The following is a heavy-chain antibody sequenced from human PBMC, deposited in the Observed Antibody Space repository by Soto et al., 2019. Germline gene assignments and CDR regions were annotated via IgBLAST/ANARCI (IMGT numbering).Heavy chain of an antibody. V-gene: IGHV3-49*03. CDR2: IRSKVYGGTA. J-gene: IGHJ4*02. CDR3: ARDTGIVLVPDAIEEDFLSS. Sequence: GGSLRLSCTASGFTFGDYAMSWFRQAPGKGLEWVGFIRSKVYGGTAVYAASVKDRFTISRDDPKNIAYLQLNSLKNEDTGVYYCARDTGIVLVPDAIEEDFLSSWGQGTLVTVSS. CDR1: GFTFGDYA. D-gene: IGHD2-21*01.